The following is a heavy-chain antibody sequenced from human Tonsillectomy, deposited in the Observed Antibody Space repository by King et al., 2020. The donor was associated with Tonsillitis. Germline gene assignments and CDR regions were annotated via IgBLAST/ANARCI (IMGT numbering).Heavy chain of an antibody. V-gene: IGHV3-33*01. CDR3: ARDHGYHDSSGYSTYYYMDV. D-gene: IGHD3-22*01. Sequence: VQLVESGGGVVPPGRSLRLSCAASGFTFNNYGFHWVRQAPGKGLEWVAVMWYDGNSEHYADSVKGRFTISTDNSNNNLFLQKNSLRAEDTAVYYCARDHGYHDSSGYSTYYYMDVWGKGTTVTVSS. J-gene: IGHJ6*03. CDR1: GFTFNNYG. CDR2: MWYDGNSE.